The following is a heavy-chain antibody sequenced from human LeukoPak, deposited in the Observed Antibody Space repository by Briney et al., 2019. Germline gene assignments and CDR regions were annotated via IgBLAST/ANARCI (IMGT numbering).Heavy chain of an antibody. CDR1: GGSISSGSYY. V-gene: IGHV4-61*02. CDR2: IYTSGST. J-gene: IGHJ5*02. CDR3: ARAARYSSNWFDP. D-gene: IGHD4-11*01. Sequence: SQTLSLTCTVSGGSISSGSYYWSWIRQPAGKGLEWIGRIYTSGSTNYNPSLKSRVTISVDTSKNQFSLKLSSVTAADTAVYYCARAARYSSNWFDPWGQGTLVTVSS.